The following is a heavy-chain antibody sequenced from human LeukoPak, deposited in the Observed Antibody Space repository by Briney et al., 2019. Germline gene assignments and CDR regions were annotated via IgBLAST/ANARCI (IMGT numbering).Heavy chain of an antibody. D-gene: IGHD2-21*01. Sequence: SETLSLTCAVYGGSFSGYYWSWIRQPPGKGLEWIGYVHYSGSTNYNASLKSRVTISRDMSKNQFSLNLSSVTAADTAVYHCAGPYISRFNYWGQGTLVIVSS. CDR3: AGPYISRFNY. V-gene: IGHV4-34*11. J-gene: IGHJ4*02. CDR1: GGSFSGYY. CDR2: VHYSGST.